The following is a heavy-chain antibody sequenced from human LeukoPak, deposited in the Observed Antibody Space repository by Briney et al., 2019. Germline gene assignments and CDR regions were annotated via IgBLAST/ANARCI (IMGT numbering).Heavy chain of an antibody. CDR2: ISYDGSNK. D-gene: IGHD3-22*01. CDR3: ARDRRMIAYAFDI. CDR1: GFTFSSYG. Sequence: PGGSLRLSCAASGFTFSSYGMHWVRQAPGKGLEWVAVISYDGSNKYYADSVKGRFTISRDNSKNTLYLQMNSLRAEDTAVYYCARDRRMIAYAFDIWGQGTMVTVSS. J-gene: IGHJ3*02. V-gene: IGHV3-30*03.